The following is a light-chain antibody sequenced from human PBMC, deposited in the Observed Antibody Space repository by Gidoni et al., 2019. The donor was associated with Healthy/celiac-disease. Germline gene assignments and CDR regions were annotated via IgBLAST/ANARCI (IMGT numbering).Light chain of an antibody. CDR1: SSNIGSNY. Sequence: QSVLTQPPSASGTPGPRVTISGSGSSSNIGSNYVYWYQQLPGTAPKLLIYRNNQRPPGVPARFSGSTSGTSASLAISGLRSEDEADYYCAAWDDSLSGPVFGGGTKLTVL. J-gene: IGLJ3*02. CDR3: AAWDDSLSGPV. CDR2: RNN. V-gene: IGLV1-47*01.